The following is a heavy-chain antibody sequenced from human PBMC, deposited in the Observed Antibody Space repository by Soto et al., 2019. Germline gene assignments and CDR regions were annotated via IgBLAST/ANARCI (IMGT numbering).Heavy chain of an antibody. J-gene: IGHJ4*02. D-gene: IGHD3-10*01. CDR2: IYSGGST. V-gene: IGHV3-66*01. CDR1: GFTVSSNY. CDR3: ARGGTMARDY. Sequence: EVQLVESGGGLVQPGGSLRLSCAASGFTVSSNYMSWVRQAPGKGLDWVSVIYSGGSTYYAVSVKGRFTISRDNSKNTLDLKMNSLRADDTAVYHCARGGTMARDYWGQGTLVTVSS.